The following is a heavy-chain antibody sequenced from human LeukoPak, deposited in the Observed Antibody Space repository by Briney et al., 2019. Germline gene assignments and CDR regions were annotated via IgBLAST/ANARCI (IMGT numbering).Heavy chain of an antibody. Sequence: SETLSLTCSGSGGSISSSSYYWGWARQPPGKGLEWLGSKYFRASGPTDYNPSLKIRVSISLDTSRNLFSMKLTSVSAADTAVYYCARHFGLGVGSRFFDLWGRGTLVSVSS. D-gene: IGHD3/OR15-3a*01. J-gene: IGHJ2*01. CDR2: KYFRASGPT. CDR3: ARHFGLGVGSRFFDL. CDR1: GGSISSSSYY. V-gene: IGHV4-39*01.